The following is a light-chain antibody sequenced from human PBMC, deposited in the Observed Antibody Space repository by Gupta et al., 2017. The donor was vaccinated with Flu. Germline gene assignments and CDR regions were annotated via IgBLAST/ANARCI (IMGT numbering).Light chain of an antibody. Sequence: QSVLTQPPSVSAAPGQKVTIYYPGSSSNIGNNYVSWYQQFPGTAPKLLIYETNRRPSGMPDRFSGSKSGTSATLGITGLQTGDEADYYCASWDNSLSATVFGGGTKVIVL. J-gene: IGLJ3*02. CDR1: SSNIGNNY. CDR3: ASWDNSLSATV. V-gene: IGLV1-51*02. CDR2: ETN.